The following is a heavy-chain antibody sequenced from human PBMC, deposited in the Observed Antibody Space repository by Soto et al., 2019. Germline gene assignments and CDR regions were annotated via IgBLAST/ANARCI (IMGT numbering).Heavy chain of an antibody. D-gene: IGHD2-2*01. CDR1: GFTFSSYA. Sequence: PGGSLRLSCAASGFTFSSYAMHWVRQAPGKGLEWVAVISYDGSNKYYADSVKGRFTISRDNSKNTLYLQMNSLRAEDTAVYYCAKSLSTAVNYGLDVWGQGTSVTVSS. V-gene: IGHV3-30-3*02. J-gene: IGHJ6*02. CDR3: AKSLSTAVNYGLDV. CDR2: ISYDGSNK.